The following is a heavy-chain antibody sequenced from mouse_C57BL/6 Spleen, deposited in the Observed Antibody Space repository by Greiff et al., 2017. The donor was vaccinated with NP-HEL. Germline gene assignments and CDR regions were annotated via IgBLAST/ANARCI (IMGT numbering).Heavy chain of an antibody. CDR2: INPNNGGT. CDR3: ARRYYDDDGTGRGASFDY. Sequence: EVQLQQSGPELVKPGASVKIPCKASGYTFTDYNMDWVKQSHGKSLEWIGDINPNNGGTIYNQKFKGKATLTVDKSSSTAYMELRSLTSEDTAVYYGARRYYDDDGTGRGASFDYWGQGTTLTVSS. V-gene: IGHV1-18*01. D-gene: IGHD2-4*01. CDR1: GYTFTDYN. J-gene: IGHJ2*01.